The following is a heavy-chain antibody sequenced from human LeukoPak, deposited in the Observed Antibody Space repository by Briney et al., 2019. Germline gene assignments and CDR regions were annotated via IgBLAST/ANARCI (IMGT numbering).Heavy chain of an antibody. CDR1: GFTFSSYW. Sequence: GGSLRLSCAASGFTFSSYWMSWVRQAPGKGLEWVAVIWYDGSNKYYADSVKGRFTISRDNSKNTLYLQMNSLRAEDTAVYYCARDPGDYRTCYFDYWGQGTLVTVSS. CDR3: ARDPGDYRTCYFDY. D-gene: IGHD4-17*01. J-gene: IGHJ4*02. CDR2: IWYDGSNK. V-gene: IGHV3-33*08.